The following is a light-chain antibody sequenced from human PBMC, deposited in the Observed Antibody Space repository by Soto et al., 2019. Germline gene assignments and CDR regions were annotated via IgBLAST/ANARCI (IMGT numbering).Light chain of an antibody. CDR3: QHTYSTPRT. V-gene: IGKV1-39*01. CDR1: QSISSN. CDR2: AAS. J-gene: IGKJ4*01. Sequence: DIPMTQSPSSLSASVGDRVTITCRASQSISSNLNWYQHKPGKAPNLLIYAASSLHTGAPSRFSGSGSGTDFTLTISSLQPEDFGTYYCQHTYSTPRTFGGGTKVEI.